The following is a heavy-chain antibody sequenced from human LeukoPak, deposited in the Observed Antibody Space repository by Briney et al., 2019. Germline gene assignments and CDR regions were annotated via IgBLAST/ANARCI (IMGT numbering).Heavy chain of an antibody. CDR1: GFTFSSYA. CDR2: ISGSGDST. CDR3: AKTRPLDSSSWSHGDY. J-gene: IGHJ4*02. Sequence: PGGSLRLSCAASGFTFSSYAMSWVRQAPGKELEWVSAISGSGDSTYYGDSVKGRFTISRDNPKNTLYLQMNSLRAEDTAVYYCAKTRPLDSSSWSHGDYWGQGTLVTVSS. V-gene: IGHV3-23*01. D-gene: IGHD6-13*01.